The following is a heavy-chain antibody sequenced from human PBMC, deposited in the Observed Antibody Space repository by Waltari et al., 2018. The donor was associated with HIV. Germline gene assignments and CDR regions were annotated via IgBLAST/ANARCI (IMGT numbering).Heavy chain of an antibody. V-gene: IGHV1-24*01. J-gene: IGHJ1*01. Sequence: QVQLVQSGAEVKKPGASVKVSCKVSGYTLTELSMHWVRQAPGKGLEWMGGCEPGEGETIYAQKFQGRVTMTEDTSTDTAYMELSSLRSEDTAVYYCATGPTGTAPGGGGIQHWGQGTLVTVSS. CDR2: CEPGEGET. D-gene: IGHD1-1*01. CDR3: ATGPTGTAPGGGGIQH. CDR1: GYTLTELS.